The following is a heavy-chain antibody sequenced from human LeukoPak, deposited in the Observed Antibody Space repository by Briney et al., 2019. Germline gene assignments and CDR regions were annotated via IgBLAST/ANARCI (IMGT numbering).Heavy chain of an antibody. CDR1: GFTFSSYW. V-gene: IGHV3-74*01. J-gene: IGHJ3*02. CDR2: INSDGSST. D-gene: IGHD4-17*01. Sequence: GGSLRLSCAASGFTFSSYWMHWVRQAPGKGLVWVSRINSDGSSTSYADSVQGRFTISRDNAKNTLYLQMNSLRAEDTAVYYCARLYGDYGAFDIWGQGTMVTVSS. CDR3: ARLYGDYGAFDI.